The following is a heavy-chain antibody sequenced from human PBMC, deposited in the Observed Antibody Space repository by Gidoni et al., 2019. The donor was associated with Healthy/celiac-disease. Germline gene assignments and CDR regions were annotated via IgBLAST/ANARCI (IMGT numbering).Heavy chain of an antibody. CDR1: GFTFGSYA. CDR2: ISGSGGST. V-gene: IGHV3-23*01. CDR3: AKDLGVGWELHQGFDY. J-gene: IGHJ4*02. D-gene: IGHD1-26*01. Sequence: EVQLLESGGGLVQPGGSLRLSCAASGFTFGSYAMSWVRRAPGKGLGWVAAISGSGGSTYYADSVKGRFTISRDNSNNTLYLQMNSLRAEDTAVYYCAKDLGVGWELHQGFDYWGQGTLVTVSS.